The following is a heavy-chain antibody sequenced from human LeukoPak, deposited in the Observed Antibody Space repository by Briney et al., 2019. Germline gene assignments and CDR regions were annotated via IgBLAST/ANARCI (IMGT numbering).Heavy chain of an antibody. CDR3: ARDQDYGDAGYFDL. D-gene: IGHD4-17*01. V-gene: IGHV3-33*01. J-gene: IGHJ2*01. CDR2: IWYDGSNK. CDR1: GFTFSSYG. Sequence: GGSLRLSCAASGFTFSSYGMHWVRQAPGKGLEWVAVIWYDGSNKYYTDSVKGRFTISRDNSMNTLYLQMSSLRAEDTAVYYCARDQDYGDAGYFDLWGRGTLVTVSS.